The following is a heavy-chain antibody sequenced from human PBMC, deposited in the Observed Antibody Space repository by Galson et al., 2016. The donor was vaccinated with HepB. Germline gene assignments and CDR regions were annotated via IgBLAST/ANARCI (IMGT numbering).Heavy chain of an antibody. V-gene: IGHV3-15*07. D-gene: IGHD6-13*01. CDR1: DSTFINAW. J-gene: IGHJ4*01. Sequence: SLRLSCAASDSTFINAWMNWVRQAPGKGLEWVGRIKSKTTGGTIDYAAPAKGRFIISRDDSENTLFLQMNSLQAEDTAVYYCTTSGGKWGGSSWPPYWGHGTLVTVSS. CDR2: IKSKTTGGTI. CDR3: TTSGGKWGGSSWPPY.